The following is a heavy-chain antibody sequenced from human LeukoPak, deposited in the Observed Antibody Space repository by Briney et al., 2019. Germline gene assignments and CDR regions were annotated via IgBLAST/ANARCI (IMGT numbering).Heavy chain of an antibody. Sequence: PGGSLRLSCAASGFTFDDYAMHWVRQAPGKGLEWVSGISWNSGSIGYADSVKGRFTISRDNAKNSLYLQMNSLRAEDTALYYCTKSSGYYTSPDYWGQGTLVTVSS. D-gene: IGHD3-22*01. CDR2: ISWNSGSI. CDR3: TKSSGYYTSPDY. J-gene: IGHJ4*02. V-gene: IGHV3-9*01. CDR1: GFTFDDYA.